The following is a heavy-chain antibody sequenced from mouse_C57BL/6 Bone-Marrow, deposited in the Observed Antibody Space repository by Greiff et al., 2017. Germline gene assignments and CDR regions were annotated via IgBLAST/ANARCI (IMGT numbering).Heavy chain of an antibody. Sequence: QVQLQQSGAELVRPGASVKMSCKASGYTFTSYNMHWVKQTPSQGLEWIGAIYPGNGDTSYNQKFKGKATLTVDKSSSTAYMQLSSLTSEDYAVYFCATFITHWGQGTTLTVSS. D-gene: IGHD1-1*01. V-gene: IGHV1-12*01. J-gene: IGHJ2*01. CDR3: ATFITH. CDR1: GYTFTSYN. CDR2: IYPGNGDT.